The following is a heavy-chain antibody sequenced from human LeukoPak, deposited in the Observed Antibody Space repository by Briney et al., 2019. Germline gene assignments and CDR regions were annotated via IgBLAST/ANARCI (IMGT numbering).Heavy chain of an antibody. D-gene: IGHD6-13*01. Sequence: SETLSLTCTVSGVSISSYYWSWIRQPPGKGLEWIGYIYYSGSTNYNPSLKSRVTISVDTSKNQFSLKLSSVTAADTAVYYCARLIAAAGTYYGMDVWGQGTTVTVSS. J-gene: IGHJ6*02. CDR2: IYYSGST. V-gene: IGHV4-59*08. CDR1: GVSISSYY. CDR3: ARLIAAAGTYYGMDV.